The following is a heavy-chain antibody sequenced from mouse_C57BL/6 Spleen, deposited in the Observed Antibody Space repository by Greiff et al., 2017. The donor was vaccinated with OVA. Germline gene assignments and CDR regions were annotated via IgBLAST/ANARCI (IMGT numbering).Heavy chain of an antibody. Sequence: VQLQQPGAELVRPGSSVKLSCKASGYTFTSYWMHWVKQRPIQGLEWIGNIDPSDSETHYNQKFKDKATLTVDKSSSTAYMQLSSLTSEDSAVYDCARLGSNYASDYWGQGTTLTVSS. CDR2: IDPSDSET. CDR1: GYTFTSYW. D-gene: IGHD2-5*01. J-gene: IGHJ2*01. V-gene: IGHV1-52*01. CDR3: ARLGSNYASDY.